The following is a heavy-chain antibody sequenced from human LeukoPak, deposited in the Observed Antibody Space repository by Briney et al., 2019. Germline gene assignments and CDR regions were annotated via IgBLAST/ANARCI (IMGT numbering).Heavy chain of an antibody. Sequence: SVKVSCKASGGTFSSYAISWVRQAPGQGLEWMGRIIPIFGIANYAQKFQGRVTITADKSTSTAYMELSSLRSEDTAVYYCAREGYRSSTSCWKDPWGQGTLVTVSS. J-gene: IGHJ5*02. D-gene: IGHD2-2*01. CDR2: IIPIFGIA. CDR1: GGTFSSYA. CDR3: AREGYRSSTSCWKDP. V-gene: IGHV1-69*04.